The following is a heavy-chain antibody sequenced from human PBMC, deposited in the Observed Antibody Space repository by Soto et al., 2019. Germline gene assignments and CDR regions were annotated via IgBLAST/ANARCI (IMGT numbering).Heavy chain of an antibody. V-gene: IGHV4-39*01. CDR3: ARHRENTLFDS. J-gene: IGHJ4*02. Sequence: PSETLSLTCTVSGGSISSSSSYWGWIRQPPGKGLDWIGSIYYSRSTNYNPSLKSRVTISVDTSKSQFSLKLSSVTAADTAVYYCARHRENTLFDSWGQGTLVTVSS. D-gene: IGHD1-26*01. CDR1: GGSISSSSSY. CDR2: IYYSRST.